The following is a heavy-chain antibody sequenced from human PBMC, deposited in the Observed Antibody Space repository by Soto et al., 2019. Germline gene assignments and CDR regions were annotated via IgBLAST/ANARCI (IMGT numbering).Heavy chain of an antibody. J-gene: IGHJ4*02. CDR3: ARDRVLLWSGFDY. D-gene: IGHD3-10*01. V-gene: IGHV1-8*01. Sequence: KFQGRVTMTRNTSINTAYMELSSLRAEDTAVYYCARDRVLLWSGFDYWGQGTLVTVSS.